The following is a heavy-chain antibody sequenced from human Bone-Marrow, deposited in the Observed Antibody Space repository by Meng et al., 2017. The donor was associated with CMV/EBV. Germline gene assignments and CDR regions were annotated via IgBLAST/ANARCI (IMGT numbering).Heavy chain of an antibody. CDR2: IYYSGST. CDR3: ARADTAMVNGMDV. V-gene: IGHV4-59*01. J-gene: IGHJ6*02. D-gene: IGHD5-18*01. Sequence: SETLSLTCTVSGGSISSYYWSWIRQPPGKGLEWIGYIYYSGSTNYNPSLKSRVTISVDTSKNQFSLKLSSVTAADTAAYYCARADTAMVNGMDVWGQGTTVTVSS. CDR1: GGSISSYY.